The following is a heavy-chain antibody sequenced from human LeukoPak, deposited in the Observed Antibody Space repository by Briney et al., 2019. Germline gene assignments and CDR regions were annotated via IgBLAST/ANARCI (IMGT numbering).Heavy chain of an antibody. CDR2: INPSGGST. J-gene: IGHJ4*02. CDR3: ARAGGYYDSSGYYYGY. V-gene: IGHV1-46*01. Sequence: GASVKVSCKASGYTFTSYYMHWVRQAPGQGLEWMGIINPSGGSTSYAQKFQGRVTMTRDTSTSTAYMELRSLRSDDTAVYYCARAGGYYDSSGYYYGYWGQGTLVTVSS. D-gene: IGHD3-22*01. CDR1: GYTFTSYY.